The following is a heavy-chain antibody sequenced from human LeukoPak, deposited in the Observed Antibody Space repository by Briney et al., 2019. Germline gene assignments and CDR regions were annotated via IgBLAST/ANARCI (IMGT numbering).Heavy chain of an antibody. CDR3: ARGLGGRGSG. V-gene: IGHV4-34*01. Sequence: SETLSLTCAVYGGSFSGYYWSWIRQPPGKGLEWIGEINHSGSTNYNPSLKSRVTTSVDTSKNQFSLKLSSVTAADTAVYYCARGLGGRGSGWGQGTLVTVSS. J-gene: IGHJ4*02. CDR2: INHSGST. D-gene: IGHD3-16*01. CDR1: GGSFSGYY.